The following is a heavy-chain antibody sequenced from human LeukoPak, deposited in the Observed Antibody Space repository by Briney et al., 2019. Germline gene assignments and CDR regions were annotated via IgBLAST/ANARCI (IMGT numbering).Heavy chain of an antibody. CDR1: GDSISSYY. D-gene: IGHD4-17*01. CDR3: ARGRRTGWFDP. V-gene: IGHV4-59*12. Sequence: SETLSLTCTVSGDSISSYYCSWIRQTPGKGLEWIGYMYDSGSTNYNPSLKSRVTISVDTSKNQFSLKLSSVTAADTAVYYCARGRRTGWFDPWGQGTLVTVSS. CDR2: MYDSGST. J-gene: IGHJ5*02.